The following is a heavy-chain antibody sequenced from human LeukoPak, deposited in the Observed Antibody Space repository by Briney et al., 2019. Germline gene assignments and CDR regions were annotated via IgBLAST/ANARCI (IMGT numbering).Heavy chain of an antibody. J-gene: IGHJ4*02. V-gene: IGHV5-51*01. CDR3: APLGPATARGVDY. CDR1: GYSFTSYW. D-gene: IGHD2-15*01. Sequence: GESLKISFKGSGYSFTSYWIGWVRPMPGKGLEWMGIIYPGDSDTRYSPSFQGQVTISADKSISTAYLQWSSLKASDTAMYYCAPLGPATARGVDYWGQGTLVTVSS. CDR2: IYPGDSDT.